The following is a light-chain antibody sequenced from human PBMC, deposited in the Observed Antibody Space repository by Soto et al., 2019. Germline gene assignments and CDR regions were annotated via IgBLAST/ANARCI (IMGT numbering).Light chain of an antibody. Sequence: QSALTQPRLVSGSLGQSVTISCTGTSSDVGGYNYVSWYQQHPGKAPELMIYDVSKRPSGVPDRFSGSKSGNTASLTISGLQAEDEADYYCCSSAGSYTYVFGTGTKLTAL. CDR1: SSDVGGYNY. J-gene: IGLJ1*01. CDR2: DVS. V-gene: IGLV2-11*01. CDR3: CSSAGSYTYV.